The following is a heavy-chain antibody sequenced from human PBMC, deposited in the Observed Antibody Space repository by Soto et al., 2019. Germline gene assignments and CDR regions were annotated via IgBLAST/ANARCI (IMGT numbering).Heavy chain of an antibody. J-gene: IGHJ4*02. CDR3: ARAAYSGSYQGYFDY. V-gene: IGHV6-1*01. CDR1: EYSISSTPAT. Sequence: SQTLTLICSIAEYSISSTPATWNCIRQAPSRGLEWLGRTYYRSKWYSDYAVSVKSRITINPDTSKNQFSLQLNSVTPEDTAVYYCARAAYSGSYQGYFDYWGQGTLVTVAS. CDR2: TYYRSKWYS. D-gene: IGHD1-26*01.